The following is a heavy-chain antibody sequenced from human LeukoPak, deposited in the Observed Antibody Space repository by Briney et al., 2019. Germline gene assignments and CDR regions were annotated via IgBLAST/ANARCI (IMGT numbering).Heavy chain of an antibody. CDR2: IKQDESEK. Sequence: GGSLRLSCAASGFTFIYYWMTWVRQAPGKGLEWVANIKQDESEKYYVDSVKGRFTISRDNAKNSLYLQMNSLRAEDTAVYYCARGQWLRAGYYFDYWGQGTLVTVSS. J-gene: IGHJ4*02. CDR3: ARGQWLRAGYYFDY. D-gene: IGHD5-12*01. V-gene: IGHV3-7*01. CDR1: GFTFIYYW.